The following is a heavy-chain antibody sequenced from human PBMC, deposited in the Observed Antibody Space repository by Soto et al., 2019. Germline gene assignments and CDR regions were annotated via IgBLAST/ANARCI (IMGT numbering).Heavy chain of an antibody. Sequence: ASVKVACKTSCYTFTRYGISWVRQAPGQGLEWMGWISAYNGNTNYAQKLQGRVTMTTDTSTSTAYMELRSLRSDDTAVYYCARWNAHYGTPDYWGQGTLVTVSS. CDR1: CYTFTRYG. J-gene: IGHJ4*02. V-gene: IGHV1-18*01. D-gene: IGHD1-1*01. CDR2: ISAYNGNT. CDR3: ARWNAHYGTPDY.